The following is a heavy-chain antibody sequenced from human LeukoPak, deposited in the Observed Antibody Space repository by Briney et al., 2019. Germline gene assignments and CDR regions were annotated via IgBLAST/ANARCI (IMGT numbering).Heavy chain of an antibody. D-gene: IGHD2-21*01. CDR2: IYYSGST. CDR3: ARRQAHPLGGDHSQFAFNI. CDR1: GGSISSSSYY. V-gene: IGHV4-39*01. J-gene: IGHJ3*02. Sequence: SETLSLTGIVSGGSISSSSYYWGWIRQPPGKGLEWIGSIYYSGSTYYNPSLKSRVTISVDTSKNQFSLKLSSVTDADTAVYYCARRQAHPLGGDHSQFAFNIWGQGTMVTVSS.